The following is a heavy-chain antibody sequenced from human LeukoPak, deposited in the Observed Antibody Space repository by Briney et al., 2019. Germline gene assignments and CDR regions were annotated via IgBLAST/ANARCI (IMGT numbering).Heavy chain of an antibody. V-gene: IGHV3-7*01. J-gene: IGHJ4*02. CDR3: AREGNYYGSGSYYNRQFDY. Sequence: GGSLRLSCAASGFTFSSYWMSWVRQAPGKGLEGVANIKQDGSEKYYVDSVKGRFTISRDNAKNSLYLQMNSLRAEDTAVYYCAREGNYYGSGSYYNRQFDYWGQGTLVTVSS. CDR1: GFTFSSYW. CDR2: IKQDGSEK. D-gene: IGHD3-10*01.